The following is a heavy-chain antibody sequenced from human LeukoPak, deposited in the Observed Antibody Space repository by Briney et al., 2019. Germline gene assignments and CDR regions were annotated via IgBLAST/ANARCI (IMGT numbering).Heavy chain of an antibody. CDR2: ISGSGGST. D-gene: IGHD2-15*01. CDR1: GFTFSSYA. CDR3: AKNLYCGGGSCYPSALGMDV. Sequence: GGSLRLSCAASGFTFSSYAMSWVRQALGKGLEWVSAISGSGGSTYYADSVKGRFTISRDNSKNTLYLQMNSLRAEDTAVYYCAKNLYCGGGSCYPSALGMDVWGQGTTVTVSS. V-gene: IGHV3-23*01. J-gene: IGHJ6*02.